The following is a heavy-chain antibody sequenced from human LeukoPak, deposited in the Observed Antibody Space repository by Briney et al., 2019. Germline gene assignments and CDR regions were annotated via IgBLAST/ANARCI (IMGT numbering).Heavy chain of an antibody. D-gene: IGHD3-10*01. Sequence: SETLSLTCTVSGGSISSYYWNWIRQPPGKGLEWIGYIYTSGSTNYNPSLKSRVTISVDTSKNQFSLKLSSVTAADTAVYYCARRNDYYGSGSYYPVFDYWGQGTLVTVSS. CDR1: GGSISSYY. CDR2: IYTSGST. J-gene: IGHJ4*02. CDR3: ARRNDYYGSGSYYPVFDY. V-gene: IGHV4-4*09.